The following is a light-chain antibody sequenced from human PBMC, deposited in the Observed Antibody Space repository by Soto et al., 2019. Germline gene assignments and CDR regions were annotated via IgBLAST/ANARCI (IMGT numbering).Light chain of an antibody. CDR3: SSYTSSSTLLYV. V-gene: IGLV2-14*01. CDR1: SSDVGGYND. J-gene: IGLJ1*01. Sequence: QSALTQPASVSGSPGQSITISCTGTSSDVGGYNDVSWYQQHPGKAPKLMIYDVSNRPSGVSNRFSGSKSGNTASLTISGLQAEDEDDYYCSSYTSSSTLLYVFGTGTKVTVL. CDR2: DVS.